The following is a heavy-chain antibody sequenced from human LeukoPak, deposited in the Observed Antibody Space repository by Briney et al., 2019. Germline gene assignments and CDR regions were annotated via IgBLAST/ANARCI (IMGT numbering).Heavy chain of an antibody. J-gene: IGHJ4*02. D-gene: IGHD6-19*01. CDR1: NYTFTSRD. V-gene: IGHV1-8*01. CDR2: ISPYTGNT. Sequence: ASVKVSRKASNYTFTSRDISWVRQAPGQGLEWMGWISPYTGNTKYAQKFQGRVTMTRNTSISTAYMELSSLRSEDTAVYYCARGRGSGWPRPYWGQGTLVTVSS. CDR3: ARGRGSGWPRPY.